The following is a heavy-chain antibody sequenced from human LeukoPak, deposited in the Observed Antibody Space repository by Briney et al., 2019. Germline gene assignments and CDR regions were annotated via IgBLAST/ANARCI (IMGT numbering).Heavy chain of an antibody. J-gene: IGHJ3*02. CDR2: IIPILGIA. D-gene: IGHD5-24*01. CDR1: GGTFSSYA. Sequence: ASVKVSCKASGGTFSSYAMIWVRQAPGQGLEGRRGIIPILGIANYAQKFQGRVTITADKSTSTAYMELSSLRSEDTAVYYCARGSEMATPAVVAFDIWGQGTMVTVSS. CDR3: ARGSEMATPAVVAFDI. V-gene: IGHV1-69*04.